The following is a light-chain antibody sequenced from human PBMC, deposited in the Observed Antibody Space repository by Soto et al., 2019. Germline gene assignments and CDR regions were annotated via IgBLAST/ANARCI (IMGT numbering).Light chain of an antibody. CDR2: GAV. Sequence: IQLTQSPSSLSASIGDRVTITCRASQGISNYLAWYQQKPGKAPKLLIYGAVTLQSGVPSRFSGSGSGTDFTLIISSLQPDDLATYYCQQLNNFPPFTLCPGTKVDLK. CDR3: QQLNNFPPFT. V-gene: IGKV1-9*01. CDR1: QGISNY. J-gene: IGKJ3*01.